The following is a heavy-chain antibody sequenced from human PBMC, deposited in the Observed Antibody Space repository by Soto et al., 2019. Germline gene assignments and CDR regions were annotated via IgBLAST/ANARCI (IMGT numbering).Heavy chain of an antibody. D-gene: IGHD2-15*01. CDR2: ISYDGSNK. CDR1: GFTFSSYA. J-gene: IGHJ4*02. V-gene: IGHV3-30-3*01. Sequence: QVQLVESGGGVVQPGRSLRLSCAASGFTFSSYAMHWDRQAPGKGLEWVAVISYDGSNKYYADSVKGRFTISRDNSKNTLYLQMNSLRAEDTAVYYFAREVVAPTLSPNFDYWGQGTLVTVSS. CDR3: AREVVAPTLSPNFDY.